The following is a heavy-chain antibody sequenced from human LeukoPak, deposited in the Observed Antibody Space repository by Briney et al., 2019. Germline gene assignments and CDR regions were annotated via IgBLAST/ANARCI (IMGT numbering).Heavy chain of an antibody. Sequence: PSETLSLTCAVYGGSFSGYYWSWIRQPPGKGLEWIGEINHSGSTNYNPSLKSRVTISVDTSKNQFSLKLSSVTTADTAVYYCARGHRLLRGYYYDSSGYFPGFDPWGQGTLVTVSS. J-gene: IGHJ5*02. V-gene: IGHV4-34*01. D-gene: IGHD3-22*01. CDR2: INHSGST. CDR3: ARGHRLLRGYYYDSSGYFPGFDP. CDR1: GGSFSGYY.